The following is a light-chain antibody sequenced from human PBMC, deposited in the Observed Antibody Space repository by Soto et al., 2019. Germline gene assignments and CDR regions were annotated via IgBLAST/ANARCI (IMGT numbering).Light chain of an antibody. CDR2: GAS. J-gene: IGKJ1*01. CDR3: QQWAA. CDR1: QSVSSSY. Sequence: EIVLTQSPGTLSLSPGERATLSCRASQSVSSSYLAWYQQKPGQAPRLLIYGASSRATGIPDRFSGSGSGTDFTLTICRLKPEDFALYYCQQWAAFGQGIKVEIK. V-gene: IGKV3-20*01.